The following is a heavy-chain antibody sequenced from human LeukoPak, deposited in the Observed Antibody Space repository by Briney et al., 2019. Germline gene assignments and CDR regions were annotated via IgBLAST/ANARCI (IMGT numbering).Heavy chain of an antibody. J-gene: IGHJ4*02. CDR1: GGSISSGSYF. CDR3: ARGVPGQGNY. CDR2: IYTSGTT. D-gene: IGHD2-2*01. Sequence: KPSQTLSLTCTVSGGSISSGSYFWTWIRQPAGKGLEWIGRIYTSGTTKYNPSLESRVTISVDTSKNQFSLKLSSVTAADTAVYYCARGVPGQGNYWDQGTLVTVSS. V-gene: IGHV4-61*02.